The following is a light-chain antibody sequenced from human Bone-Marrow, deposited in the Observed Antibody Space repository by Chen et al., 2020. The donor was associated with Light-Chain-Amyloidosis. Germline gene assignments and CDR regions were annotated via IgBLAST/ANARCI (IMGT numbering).Light chain of an antibody. CDR1: NIGSTS. CDR2: DDS. V-gene: IGLV3-21*02. J-gene: IGLJ3*02. CDR3: QVWDRSSDRPV. Sequence: SYVLTQPSSVSGAPGQTATIACGGDNIGSTSVHWYQQTPGQAPLPVVSDDSDRPSGIPERLSGSNAGNTATLTISRVEAGDEADYYCQVWDRSSDRPVFGGGTKLTVL.